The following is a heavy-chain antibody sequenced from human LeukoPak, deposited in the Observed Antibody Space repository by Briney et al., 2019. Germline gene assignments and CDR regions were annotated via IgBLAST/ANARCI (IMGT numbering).Heavy chain of an antibody. D-gene: IGHD5-12*01. J-gene: IGHJ4*02. CDR3: ASQYSGYDGYYFDY. CDR2: IWYDGSNK. V-gene: IGHV3-33*01. Sequence: PGRSLRLSSAASGFTFSSYGMHWVRQAPGKGLEWVAVIWYDGSNKYYADSVKGRFTISRDNSKNTLYLQMNSLRAEDTAVYYCASQYSGYDGYYFDYWGQGTLVTVSS. CDR1: GFTFSSYG.